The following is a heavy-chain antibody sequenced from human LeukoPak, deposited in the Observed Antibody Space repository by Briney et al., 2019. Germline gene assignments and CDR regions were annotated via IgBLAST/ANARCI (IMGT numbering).Heavy chain of an antibody. CDR2: ISYDGSNK. J-gene: IGHJ4*02. Sequence: GGSLRLSCAASGFTFSSYAMHWVRQAPGKGLEWVAVISYDGSNKYYADSVKGRFTISRDNSKNTLYLQMNSLRAEDTAVYYCARADYYFDHWGQGTLVTVSS. V-gene: IGHV3-30-3*01. CDR3: ARADYYFDH. CDR1: GFTFSSYA.